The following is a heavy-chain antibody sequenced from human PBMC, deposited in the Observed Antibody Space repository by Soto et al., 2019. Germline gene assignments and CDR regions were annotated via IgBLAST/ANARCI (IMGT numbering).Heavy chain of an antibody. Sequence: QVQLQESGPGLVKPSQTLSLTCTVSGGSISSGGYYWSWIRHHPGKGREWIGYIYYSGSTYYNPSLKSRVTISVDTSKNQFSLKLSSVTAADTAVYYCARGKMAPAFLPVDIWGQGTMVTVSS. J-gene: IGHJ3*02. CDR1: GGSISSGGYY. CDR2: IYYSGST. V-gene: IGHV4-31*03. CDR3: ARGKMAPAFLPVDI. D-gene: IGHD2-8*01.